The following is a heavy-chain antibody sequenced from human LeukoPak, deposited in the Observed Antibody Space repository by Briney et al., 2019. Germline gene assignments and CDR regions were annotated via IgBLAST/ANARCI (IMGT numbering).Heavy chain of an antibody. CDR3: ARDWAPRLLWFGEPPSGLFDY. J-gene: IGHJ4*02. Sequence: SETLSLTCTVSGGSINSDNSYWGWIRQPPGKGLEWIGSFYYSGKTYYNPSLKSRVTISVDTSKNQFSLKLSSVTAADTAVYYCARDWAPRLLWFGEPPSGLFDYWGQGTLVTVSS. V-gene: IGHV4-39*07. D-gene: IGHD3-10*01. CDR2: FYYSGKT. CDR1: GGSINSDNSY.